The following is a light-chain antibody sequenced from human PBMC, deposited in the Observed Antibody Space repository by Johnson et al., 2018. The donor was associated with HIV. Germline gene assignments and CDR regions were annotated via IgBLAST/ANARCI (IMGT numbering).Light chain of an antibody. CDR1: SSNIGNNY. CDR2: DNN. J-gene: IGLJ1*01. Sequence: QSVLTQPPSVSAAPGQKVTISCSGSSSNIGNNYVSWYQQLPGTAPKLLIYDNNKRPSGIPDRFSGSKSGTSATLGITGLQTGDEAYYYCGIGADCLSPLYVCGCGP. CDR3: GIGADCLSPLYV. V-gene: IGLV1-51*01.